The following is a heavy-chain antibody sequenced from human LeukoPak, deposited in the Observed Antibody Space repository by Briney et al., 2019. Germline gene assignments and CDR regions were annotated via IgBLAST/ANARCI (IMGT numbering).Heavy chain of an antibody. V-gene: IGHV1-8*03. Sequence: ASVKVSCKASGGTFSSYDINWVRQATGQGLEWMGWMNPNSGNTGYAQKFQGRVTITRNTSISTAYMELSSLRSEDTAVYYCARGRTGLFDPWGQGTLVTVSS. CDR1: GGTFSSYD. CDR3: ARGRTGLFDP. J-gene: IGHJ5*02. D-gene: IGHD1-14*01. CDR2: MNPNSGNT.